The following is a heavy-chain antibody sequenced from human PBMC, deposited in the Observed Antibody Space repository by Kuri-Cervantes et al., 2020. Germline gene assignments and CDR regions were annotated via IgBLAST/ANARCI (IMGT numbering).Heavy chain of an antibody. V-gene: IGHV4-30-4*01. CDR2: IYYSGST. D-gene: IGHD1-26*01. CDR1: GGSISSGDYY. CDR3: ARGGVGATGIDYGMDV. J-gene: IGHJ6*02. Sequence: LRLSCTVSGGSISSGDYYWSWIRQPPGKGLEWIGYIYYSGSTYYNPSLKSRVTISVDTSKNQFSLKLSSVTAADTAVYYCARGGVGATGIDYGMDVWAKGPRSPSP.